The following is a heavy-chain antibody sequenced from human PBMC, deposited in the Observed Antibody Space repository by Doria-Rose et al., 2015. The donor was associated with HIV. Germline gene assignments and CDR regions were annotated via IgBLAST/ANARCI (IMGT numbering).Heavy chain of an antibody. CDR3: AKAPIIGPKYYFYMDV. Sequence: VQLQESGGGLVQPGRSLRLSCVGSGFSFESYAMHWARLAPVKGLEWVAGISWDSGAKGNADSVEGRFTISRDNAKKSVYLEMRSLRPEDTAFYYCAKAPIIGPKYYFYMDVWGKGTSVTVSS. V-gene: IGHV3-9*01. CDR1: GFSFESYA. CDR2: ISWDSGAK. J-gene: IGHJ6*03. D-gene: IGHD3-3*01.